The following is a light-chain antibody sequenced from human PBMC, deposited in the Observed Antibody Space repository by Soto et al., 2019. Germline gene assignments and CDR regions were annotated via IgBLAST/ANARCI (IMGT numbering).Light chain of an antibody. CDR3: QNHGTT. J-gene: IGKJ1*01. V-gene: IGKV3-20*01. Sequence: FVLTQSPGNLSLSPGERVTLSCKVSQSVTNSELAWYQQKPGQAPRLLIYAASSRATGIPDRFSGGGSGTDLTLTISRLEPEDSEVYYCQNHGTTFGQGTKVDIK. CDR2: AAS. CDR1: QSVTNSE.